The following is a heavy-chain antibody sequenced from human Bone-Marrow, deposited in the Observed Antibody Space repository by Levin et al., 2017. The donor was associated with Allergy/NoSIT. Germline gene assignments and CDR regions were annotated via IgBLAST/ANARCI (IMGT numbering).Heavy chain of an antibody. Sequence: LSLTCADSTSTFSNFYMTWVRQAPGKGLEWVATINKDGSDQTYVDSVKGRFTISRDNAKHSLYLQMNSLRVEDTAVYYCARHNWWSFDYWGQGTLVTVSS. CDR1: TSTFSNFY. CDR2: INKDGSDQ. J-gene: IGHJ4*02. D-gene: IGHD3-16*01. CDR3: ARHNWWSFDY. V-gene: IGHV3-7*01.